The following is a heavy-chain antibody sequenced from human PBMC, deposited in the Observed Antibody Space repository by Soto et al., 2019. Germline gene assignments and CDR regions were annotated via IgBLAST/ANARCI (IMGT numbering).Heavy chain of an antibody. D-gene: IGHD5-12*01. Sequence: QVQLEQSGAEVKKPGSSVTVSCKASGGPFSNDIITWMRQAPGQGLEWMGRIIPLLTTSTYAQKFQGRLTITADRSTGTAYMDLKNLTSADTAVYYCARDSPIGSTFSGYDAIDYWGQGTRITVSS. CDR1: GGPFSNDI. CDR2: IIPLLTTS. V-gene: IGHV1-69*08. CDR3: ARDSPIGSTFSGYDAIDY. J-gene: IGHJ4*02.